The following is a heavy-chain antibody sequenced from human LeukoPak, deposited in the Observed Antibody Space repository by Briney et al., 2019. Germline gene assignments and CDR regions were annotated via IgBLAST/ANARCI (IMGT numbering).Heavy chain of an antibody. V-gene: IGHV4-59*01. CDR3: ARLRPLLDQLLYFAFVS. CDR1: NCSISSYF. Sequence: PSETLSLTCSVSNCSISSYFWTWVRQPPGKGLEWIGHIHYSGSTNYNPSLKSRVTMPLDTSKNQFSLKLTSVTAADTAIFYCARLRPLLDQLLYFAFVSWGEGTLVTVSS. D-gene: IGHD2-2*02. CDR2: IHYSGST. J-gene: IGHJ4*02.